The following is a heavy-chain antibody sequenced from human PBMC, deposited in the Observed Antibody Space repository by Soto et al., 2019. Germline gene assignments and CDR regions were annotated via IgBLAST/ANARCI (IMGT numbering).Heavy chain of an antibody. D-gene: IGHD6-19*01. CDR1: GFTFSSYA. J-gene: IGHJ4*02. CDR3: AKSWGLEPHLTIAVYYFDY. Sequence: PGGSLRLSCAASGFTFSSYAMSWVRQAPGKGLEWVSAISGSGGSTYYADSVKGRFTISRDNSKNTLYLQMNSLRAEDTAVYYCAKSWGLEPHLTIAVYYFDYWGQGTLVTVSS. V-gene: IGHV3-23*01. CDR2: ISGSGGST.